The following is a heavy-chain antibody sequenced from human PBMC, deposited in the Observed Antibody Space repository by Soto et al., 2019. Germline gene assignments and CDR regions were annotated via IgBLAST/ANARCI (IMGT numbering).Heavy chain of an antibody. CDR3: ATEIIAVAGTRWFDP. V-gene: IGHV4-39*02. Sequence: ETLSLTCTVSGGSISSSSYYWGWIRQPPGKGLEWIGSIYYSGSTYYNPSLKSRVTISVDTSKNQFSLKLSSVTAADTAVYYCATEIIAVAGTRWFDPWGQGTLVTVSS. J-gene: IGHJ5*02. D-gene: IGHD6-19*01. CDR2: IYYSGST. CDR1: GGSISSSSYY.